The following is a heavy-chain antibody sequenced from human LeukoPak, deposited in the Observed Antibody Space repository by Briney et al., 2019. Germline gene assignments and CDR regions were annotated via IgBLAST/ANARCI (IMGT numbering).Heavy chain of an antibody. J-gene: IGHJ4*02. CDR1: GFTFSSYA. CDR3: ARDSYSSSWYGVFDY. CDR2: ISYDGSNK. D-gene: IGHD6-13*01. Sequence: GGSLRLSCAASGFTFSSYAMHWVRQAPGKGLEWVAVISYDGSNKYYADSVKGRFTISRDNSKNTLYLQMNSLRAEDTAVYYCARDSYSSSWYGVFDYWGQGTLVTVSS. V-gene: IGHV3-30*04.